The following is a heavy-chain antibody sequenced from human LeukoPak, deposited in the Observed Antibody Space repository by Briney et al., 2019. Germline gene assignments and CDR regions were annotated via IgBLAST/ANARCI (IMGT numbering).Heavy chain of an antibody. Sequence: ASVKVSCKASGYTFTNYGITWVRQAPGQGLEWMGWISGYNGNTNYAQKVQGRVTMTTDTSTSTAYMELRSLRSDDTAVYYCARVAPHRRLSTGWYYFDSWGQGTLVTVSS. D-gene: IGHD6-19*01. CDR1: GYTFTNYG. CDR2: ISGYNGNT. J-gene: IGHJ4*02. CDR3: ARVAPHRRLSTGWYYFDS. V-gene: IGHV1-18*01.